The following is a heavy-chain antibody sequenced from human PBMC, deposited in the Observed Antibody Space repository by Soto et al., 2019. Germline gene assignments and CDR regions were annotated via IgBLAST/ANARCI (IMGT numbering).Heavy chain of an antibody. CDR3: TRSIVVVTVLDY. D-gene: IGHD2-21*02. CDR2: ISAYNGNT. CDR1: GYTFTSYG. J-gene: IGHJ4*02. Sequence: ASVKVSCKASGYTFTSYGISWVRQAPGQGLEWMGWISAYNGNTKYSQKFQGRVTMTTDTSASTAYIELRSLRSDDTAVYYCTRSIVVVTVLDYWGQGTLVTVSS. V-gene: IGHV1-18*01.